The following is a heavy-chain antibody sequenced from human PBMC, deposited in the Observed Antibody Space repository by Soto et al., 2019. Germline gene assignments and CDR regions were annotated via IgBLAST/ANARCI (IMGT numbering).Heavy chain of an antibody. V-gene: IGHV1-69*02. CDR2: FIPILDMA. CDR1: GGTFNTYT. CDR3: AITYCRDNSCPRDFDF. Sequence: QVQVVQSGAEVKKPESSVKVSCKPSGGTFNTYTVNWVRLAPGHGLEWMGRFIPILDMANYAQKFQDRVTITADRSTFTAYMELNRLTSDDTAVYYCAITYCRDNSCPRDFDFWCPGTRVTVSS. D-gene: IGHD2-21*01. J-gene: IGHJ4*02.